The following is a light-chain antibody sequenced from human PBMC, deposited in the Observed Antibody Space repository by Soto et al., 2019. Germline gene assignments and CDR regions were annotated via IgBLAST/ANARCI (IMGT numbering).Light chain of an antibody. CDR2: EVS. V-gene: IGLV2-14*01. CDR1: STDIGGYDY. J-gene: IGLJ1*01. CDR3: SSYTDTYTFV. Sequence: QSVLTQPASVSGCPGQSITISCTGTSTDIGGYDYVSWYQHHPSKAPKLLIYEVSNRPLGVSNRFAGSKSDNTASLTISGLQTEDEADYYCSSYTDTYTFVFGTGTKVTVL.